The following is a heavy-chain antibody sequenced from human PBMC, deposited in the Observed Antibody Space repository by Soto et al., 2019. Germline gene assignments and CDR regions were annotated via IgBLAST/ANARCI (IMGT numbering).Heavy chain of an antibody. CDR1: GGSISSYY. CDR3: ARRAAPRGWFDP. D-gene: IGHD6-6*01. V-gene: IGHV4-59*01. J-gene: IGHJ5*02. CDR2: IYYSRST. Sequence: SETLSLTCTVSGGSISSYYWSWIRQPPGKGLERIGYIYYSRSTNYNPSLKSRVTISVDTSKNQFSLKLSSVTAADTAVYYCARRAAPRGWFDPWVQGTLVTVSS.